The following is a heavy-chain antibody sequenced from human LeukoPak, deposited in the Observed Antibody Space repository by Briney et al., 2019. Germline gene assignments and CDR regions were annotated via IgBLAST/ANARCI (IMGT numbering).Heavy chain of an antibody. V-gene: IGHV3-7*01. CDR1: GFTFSDYW. D-gene: IGHD6-6*01. J-gene: IGHJ4*02. CDR2: IKQDGSQR. Sequence: GSLRLSCAASGFTFSDYWMTWVRQAPGKGPEWVANIKQDGSQRYYVDSVRGRFTISRDNAKNSLFLQMNGLRAEDTAVYYCARRGGSSSRRSPIDYWGQGTLVTVSS. CDR3: ARRGGSSSRRSPIDY.